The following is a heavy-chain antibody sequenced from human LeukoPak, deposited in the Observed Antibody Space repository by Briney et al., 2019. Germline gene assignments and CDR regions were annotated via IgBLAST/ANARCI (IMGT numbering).Heavy chain of an antibody. J-gene: IGHJ3*02. V-gene: IGHV3-11*04. CDR3: ARDDGSGYYFDI. CDR1: GFTFDEYS. Sequence: GGSLRLSCAASGFTFDEYSIHWVRQAPGKGLEWVSYISSSGSTIYYAESAKGRFTISRDNAKNSLYLQMNSLRAEDTAVYYSARDDGSGYYFDIWGQGTMVTVSS. D-gene: IGHD3-3*01. CDR2: ISSSGSTI.